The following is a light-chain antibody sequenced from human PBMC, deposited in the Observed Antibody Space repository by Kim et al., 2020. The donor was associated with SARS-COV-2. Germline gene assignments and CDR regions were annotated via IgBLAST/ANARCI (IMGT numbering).Light chain of an antibody. V-gene: IGKV4-1*01. Sequence: RATINCKSSPSGLYSSNNKNYLAWYQQKPGPPPKLLIYWASTRESGVPDRFSGSGSGTDFTLTISSLQAEDVAVYYCQQYYGTPYTFGQGTKLEI. CDR1: PSGLYSSNNKNY. CDR3: QQYYGTPYT. J-gene: IGKJ2*01. CDR2: WAS.